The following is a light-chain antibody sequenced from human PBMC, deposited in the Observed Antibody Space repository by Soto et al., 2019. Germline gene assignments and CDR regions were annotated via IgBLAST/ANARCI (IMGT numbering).Light chain of an antibody. CDR2: WAS. Sequence: DIVMTQSPDSLAVSLGERATINCKSSQSVLYNSDNKNYLAWYQQKPGQPPKLLIYWASTRDSGVPDRFSGSGSGAYFTLTISSLQAEDVAVYYCQQYYTPLTFGGGTKVEIK. CDR3: QQYYTPLT. V-gene: IGKV4-1*01. J-gene: IGKJ4*01. CDR1: QSVLYNSDNKNY.